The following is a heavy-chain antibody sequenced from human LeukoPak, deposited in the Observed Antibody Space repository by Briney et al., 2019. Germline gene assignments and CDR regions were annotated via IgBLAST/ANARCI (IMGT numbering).Heavy chain of an antibody. D-gene: IGHD2-15*01. V-gene: IGHV4-38-2*01. J-gene: IGHJ4*02. CDR3: ARRPYCSGGSCYSAYYFDY. Sequence: SETLSLTCAVSGYSISSAYNWDWIRQPPGKGLEWIGSIYHGGSTYYNPSLKSRVTISVDTSKNQFSLKLYFVTAADTAVYYCARRPYCSGGSCYSAYYFDYWGQGTLVTVSS. CDR1: GYSISSAYN. CDR2: IYHGGST.